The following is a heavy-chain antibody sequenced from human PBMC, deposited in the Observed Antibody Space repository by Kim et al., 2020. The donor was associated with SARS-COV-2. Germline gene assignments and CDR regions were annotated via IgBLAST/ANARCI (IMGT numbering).Heavy chain of an antibody. J-gene: IGHJ4*02. CDR3: ARGMESSSWTYFDY. CDR1: GYTFTSYA. V-gene: IGHV7-4-1*02. Sequence: ASVKVSCKASGYTFTSYAMNWVRQAPGQGLEWMGWINTNTGNPTYAQGFTGRFVFSLDTSVTTAYLQISSLKAEDTAVYYCARGMESSSWTYFDYWGQGTLVTVSS. D-gene: IGHD6-13*01. CDR2: INTNTGNP.